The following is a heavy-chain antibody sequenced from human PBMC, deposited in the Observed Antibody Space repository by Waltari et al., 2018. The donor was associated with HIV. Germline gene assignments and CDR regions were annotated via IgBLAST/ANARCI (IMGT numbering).Heavy chain of an antibody. Sequence: EVQLVESGGGWVQPGGSLRLSCAASGFTFSSYWMSWVRQAPGRVLEWVANIKQDGSEIYYVDSVKGRFTISRDNAKNSLYLQMNSLRAEDTAVYFCARRGGRSSPLGYWGQGTLVTVSS. V-gene: IGHV3-7*01. J-gene: IGHJ4*02. CDR1: GFTFSSYW. CDR2: IKQDGSEI. D-gene: IGHD6-13*01. CDR3: ARRGGRSSPLGY.